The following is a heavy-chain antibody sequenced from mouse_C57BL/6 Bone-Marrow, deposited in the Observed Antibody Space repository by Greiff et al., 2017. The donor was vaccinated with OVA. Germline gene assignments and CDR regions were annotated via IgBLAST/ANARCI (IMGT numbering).Heavy chain of an antibody. Sequence: VQLQQSGAELVRPGASVKLSCTASGFNIKDDYMHWVKQRPEQGLEWIGWIDPENGDTEYASKFQGKATITADTSSNTAYLQLSSLTSLDTAVYYCTTFYYDYAPYWGPGTTLTVSS. CDR1: GFNIKDDY. J-gene: IGHJ2*01. CDR3: TTFYYDYAPY. CDR2: IDPENGDT. V-gene: IGHV14-4*01. D-gene: IGHD2-4*01.